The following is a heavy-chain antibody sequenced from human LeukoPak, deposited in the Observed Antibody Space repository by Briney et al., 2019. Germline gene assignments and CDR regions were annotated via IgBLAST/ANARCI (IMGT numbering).Heavy chain of an antibody. CDR1: GGTFSSYA. D-gene: IGHD4-17*01. J-gene: IGHJ4*02. Sequence: GASVKVSCKASGGTFSSYAISWVRQAPGQGLEWMGGIIPIFGTANYAQKFQGRVMITADKSTSTAYMELSSLRSEDTAVYYCAREGVHDYGDYGGIFDYWGQGTPVTVSS. V-gene: IGHV1-69*06. CDR3: AREGVHDYGDYGGIFDY. CDR2: IIPIFGTA.